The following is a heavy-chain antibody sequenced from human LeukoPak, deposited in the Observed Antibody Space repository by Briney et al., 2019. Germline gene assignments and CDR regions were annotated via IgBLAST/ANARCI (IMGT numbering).Heavy chain of an antibody. D-gene: IGHD2-15*01. Sequence: ASVKVSCKASGYTFTIYGISWVRQAPGQGLEWVGWINPNSGGTNSAQKFQGRVTMTGDASTSTAYMELSSLTSDDTAVYYCARDFHNKKWYDGPGYYFDFWGQGTLVTVSS. CDR3: ARDFHNKKWYDGPGYYFDF. CDR2: INPNSGGT. CDR1: GYTFTIYG. V-gene: IGHV1-2*02. J-gene: IGHJ4*02.